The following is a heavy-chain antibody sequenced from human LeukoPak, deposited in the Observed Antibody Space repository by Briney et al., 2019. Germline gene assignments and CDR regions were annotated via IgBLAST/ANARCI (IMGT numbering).Heavy chain of an antibody. V-gene: IGHV3-30*18. CDR2: ISYDGSNK. J-gene: IGHJ4*02. D-gene: IGHD1-26*01. CDR3: AKIDVGATMTGFDY. CDR1: GFTFSSYG. Sequence: GGSPRLSCAASGFTFSSYGMHWVRQAPGKGLEWVAVISYDGSNKYYADSVKGRFTISRDNSKNTLYLQMNSPRAEDTAVYYCAKIDVGATMTGFDYWGQGTRVTVSS.